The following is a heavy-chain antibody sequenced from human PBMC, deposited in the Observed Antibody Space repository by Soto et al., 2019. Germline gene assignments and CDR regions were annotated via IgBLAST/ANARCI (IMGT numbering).Heavy chain of an antibody. D-gene: IGHD3-22*01. CDR2: ISYDGSNK. CDR1: GFTFSSYG. J-gene: IGHJ4*02. V-gene: IGHV3-30*18. CDR3: AKEEPLSSTYYYDSSGYPGVY. Sequence: GGSLRLSCAASGFTFSSYGMHWVRQAPGKGLEWVAVISYDGSNKYYADSVKGRFTISRDNSKNTLYLQMNSLRAEDTAVYYCAKEEPLSSTYYYDSSGYPGVYWGQGTLVTVSS.